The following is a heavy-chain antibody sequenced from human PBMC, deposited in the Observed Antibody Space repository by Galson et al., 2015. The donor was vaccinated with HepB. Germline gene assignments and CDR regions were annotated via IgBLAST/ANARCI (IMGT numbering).Heavy chain of an antibody. Sequence: SETLSLTCTVSGGSISSYYWSWIRQPAGKGLEWIGRIYTSGSTNYNPSLKSRVTMSVDTSKNQFSLKLSSVTAADTAVYYCARDTHRSTSLNWFDPWGQGTLVTVSS. CDR3: ARDTHRSTSLNWFDP. CDR2: IYTSGST. J-gene: IGHJ5*02. CDR1: GGSISSYY. D-gene: IGHD2-2*01. V-gene: IGHV4-4*07.